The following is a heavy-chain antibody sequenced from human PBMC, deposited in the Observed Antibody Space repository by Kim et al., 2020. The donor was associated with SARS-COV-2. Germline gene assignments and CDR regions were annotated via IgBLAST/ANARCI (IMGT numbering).Heavy chain of an antibody. CDR3: ARGPYDFWSGYPY. Sequence: SETLSLTCAVYGGSFSGYYWSWIRQPPGKGLEWIGEINHSGSTNYNPSLKSRVTISVDTSKNQFSLKLSSVTAADTAVYYCARGPYDFWSGYPYWGQGTLVTVSS. CDR2: INHSGST. D-gene: IGHD3-3*01. CDR1: GGSFSGYY. V-gene: IGHV4-34*01. J-gene: IGHJ4*02.